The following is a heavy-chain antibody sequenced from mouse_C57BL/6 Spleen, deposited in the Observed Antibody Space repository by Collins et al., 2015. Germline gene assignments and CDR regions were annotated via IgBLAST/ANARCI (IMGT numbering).Heavy chain of an antibody. J-gene: IGHJ4*01. CDR2: IYPGSGST. D-gene: IGHD1-1*02. CDR1: GYTFTSYW. CDR3: TYYLYAMDY. V-gene: IGHV1S22*01. Sequence: LQQPGSELVRPGASVKLSCKASGYTFTSYWMHWVKQRPGQGLEWIGNIYPGSGSTNYDEKFKSKATLTVDTSSSTAYMQLSSLTSEDSAVYYCTYYLYAMDYWGQGTSVTVSS.